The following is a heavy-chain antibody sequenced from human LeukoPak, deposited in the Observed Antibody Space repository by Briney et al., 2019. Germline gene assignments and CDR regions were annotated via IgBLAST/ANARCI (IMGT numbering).Heavy chain of an antibody. CDR3: AKDQIYCSSTSCYGWFDS. D-gene: IGHD2-2*01. CDR1: GFTFSSYA. CDR2: ISGSGGST. Sequence: GGSLRLSCAASGFTFSSYAMSWVRQAPGKGLEWVSAISGSGGSTYYADSVKGRFTISRDNSKNTLYLQMNSLRAEDTAVYYCAKDQIYCSSTSCYGWFDSWGQGTLVTVSS. V-gene: IGHV3-23*01. J-gene: IGHJ5*01.